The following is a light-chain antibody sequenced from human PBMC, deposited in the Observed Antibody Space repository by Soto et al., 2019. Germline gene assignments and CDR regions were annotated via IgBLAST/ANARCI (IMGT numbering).Light chain of an antibody. CDR1: QGISTY. CDR2: DAS. Sequence: AIQLTQSPSSLSASVGDRVTITCRASQGISTYLAWYQQKPGKAPKLLIYDASSLESGVPSRFSGSGSGTEFTLTISSLQPDDFATYYCQHYNSYSFGQGTKVDIK. CDR3: QHYNSYS. V-gene: IGKV1-13*02. J-gene: IGKJ2*01.